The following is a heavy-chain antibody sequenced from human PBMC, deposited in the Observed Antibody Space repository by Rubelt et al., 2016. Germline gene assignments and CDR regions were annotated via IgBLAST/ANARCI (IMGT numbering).Heavy chain of an antibody. J-gene: IGHJ5*02. V-gene: IGHV4-59*06. D-gene: IGHD3-22*01. Sequence: QVQLQESGPGLVKPSETLSLTCTVSGGSISSYYWSWIRQPPGKGLEWIGYIYYSGSTYYNPSLKSRVTISVDTSKNQFSLKLSSVTAADTAVYYCARADYYDSSGYHNWFDPWGQGTLVTVSS. CDR2: IYYSGST. CDR1: GGSISSYY. CDR3: ARADYYDSSGYHNWFDP.